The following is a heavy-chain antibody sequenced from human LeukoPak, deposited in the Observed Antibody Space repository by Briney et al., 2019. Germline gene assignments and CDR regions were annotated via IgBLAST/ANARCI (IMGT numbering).Heavy chain of an antibody. J-gene: IGHJ6*02. CDR1: GFTVSSNY. Sequence: GGSLRLSCAASGFTVSSNYMSWVRQAPGKGLEWVSVIYSGGSTYYADSVKGRFTISRDNSKNTLYLQMNSMRAEDTAVYYCAREIVVPAAKGFYYYGMDVWGQGTTVTVSS. CDR3: AREIVVPAAKGFYYYGMDV. D-gene: IGHD2-2*01. CDR2: IYSGGST. V-gene: IGHV3-66*01.